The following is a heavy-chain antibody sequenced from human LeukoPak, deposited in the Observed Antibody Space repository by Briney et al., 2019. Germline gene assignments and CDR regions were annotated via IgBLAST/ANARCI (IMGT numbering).Heavy chain of an antibody. CDR1: GGSISSSSYY. V-gene: IGHV4-39*01. CDR2: IYYSGST. Sequence: KPSETLSLTCTVSGGSISSSSYYWGWIRQPPGKGLEWIGSIYYSGSTYYNPSLKSRVTISVDTSKNQFSLKLSSVSAADTAVYYCARRDYFDYWGQGTLVTVSS. CDR3: ARRDYFDY. J-gene: IGHJ4*02.